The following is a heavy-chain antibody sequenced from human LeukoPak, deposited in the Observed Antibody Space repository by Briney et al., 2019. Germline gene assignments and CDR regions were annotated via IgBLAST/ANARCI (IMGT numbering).Heavy chain of an antibody. CDR3: AKDRDYGSFDI. V-gene: IGHV3-30*18. J-gene: IGHJ3*02. CDR2: ISYDGSNK. CDR1: GFTFSSYG. D-gene: IGHD4-17*01. Sequence: PGGSLRLSCAASGFTFSSYGMHWVRQAPGKGLEWVAVISYDGSNKYYADSVKGRFTISRDNSKNTLYLQMSSLRAEDTAVYYCAKDRDYGSFDIWGQGTMVTVSS.